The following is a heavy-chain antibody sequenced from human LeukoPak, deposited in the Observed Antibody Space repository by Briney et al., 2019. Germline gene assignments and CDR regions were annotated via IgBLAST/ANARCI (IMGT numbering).Heavy chain of an antibody. CDR3: ARGASPYSSGRYYFDY. D-gene: IGHD6-19*01. Sequence: GGSLRLSCAASGFTFDDYGMSWVRQAPGKGLEWVSGINWNGGSTGYADSVKGRFTISRDNAKNSLYLQMNSLRAEDTALYYCARGASPYSSGRYYFDYWGQGTLVTVSS. CDR1: GFTFDDYG. CDR2: INWNGGST. J-gene: IGHJ4*02. V-gene: IGHV3-20*04.